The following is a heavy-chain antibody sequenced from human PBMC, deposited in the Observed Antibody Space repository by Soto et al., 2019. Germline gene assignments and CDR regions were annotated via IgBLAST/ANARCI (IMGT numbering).Heavy chain of an antibody. CDR1: GGAISSYY. D-gene: IGHD3-10*01. J-gene: IGHJ1*01. Sequence: PSETLSLTCTVSGGAISSYYWHWIRQPPGKGLEWIGYIHYGGGTNYNPSLNSRVTISVDTSNKQFSLKLSSVTAADTAVYYCARALSFGDFPPGCWGQGTLVTVSS. CDR2: IHYGGGT. V-gene: IGHV4-59*01. CDR3: ARALSFGDFPPGC.